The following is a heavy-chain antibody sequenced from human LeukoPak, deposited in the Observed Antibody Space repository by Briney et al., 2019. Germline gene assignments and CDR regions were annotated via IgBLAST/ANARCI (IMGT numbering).Heavy chain of an antibody. CDR1: GGSISSYY. CDR3: AREGLSLYYFDY. Sequence: SETLSLTCTVSGGSISSYYWSWIRQPPGKGLEWIGYIYYSGSTNYNPSLKSRVTISVDTSKNQFSLKLSSATAADTAVYYCAREGLSLYYFDYWGQGALDTVSS. J-gene: IGHJ4*02. V-gene: IGHV4-59*01. CDR2: IYYSGST.